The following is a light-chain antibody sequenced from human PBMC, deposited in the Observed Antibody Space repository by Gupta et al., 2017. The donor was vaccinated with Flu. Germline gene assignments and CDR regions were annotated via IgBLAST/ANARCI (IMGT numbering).Light chain of an antibody. Sequence: QSVLTQPPSVSAAPGQKVTISCSGSSSNIGNNYVSWYQQLPGTAPKLLIYDNNKRPSGIPDRFSGSKSGTSATLGITGRQTGDEADYYRGTWDSSLSVWVFGGGTKLTVL. CDR1: SSNIGNNY. CDR2: DNN. CDR3: GTWDSSLSVWV. V-gene: IGLV1-51*01. J-gene: IGLJ3*02.